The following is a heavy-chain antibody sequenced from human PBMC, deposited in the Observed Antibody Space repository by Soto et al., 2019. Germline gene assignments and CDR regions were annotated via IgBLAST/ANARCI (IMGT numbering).Heavy chain of an antibody. CDR3: ARDSGYDRGVDAFDI. CDR2: ISAYNGNT. D-gene: IGHD5-12*01. CDR1: VYTFTSYG. V-gene: IGHV1-18*01. J-gene: IGHJ3*02. Sequence: SSVTVSCKASVYTFTSYGISWLRQAPGQGLEWMGWISAYNGNTNYAQKLQGRVTMTTDTSTSTAYMELRSLRSDDTAVYYCARDSGYDRGVDAFDIWGQGTMVTVSS.